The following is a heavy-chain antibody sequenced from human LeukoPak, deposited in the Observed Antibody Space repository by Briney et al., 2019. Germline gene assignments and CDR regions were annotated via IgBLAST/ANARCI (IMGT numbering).Heavy chain of an antibody. CDR3: VSQVDGATRRGPFEY. V-gene: IGHV1-18*01. CDR2: ISAYNGNT. CDR1: GYTFTSYG. J-gene: IGHJ4*02. D-gene: IGHD1-1*01. Sequence: WASVKVSCKASGYTFTSYGISWVRQAPGQGLEWMGWISAYNGNTNYAQKFQGRVTITADESTTTVYMELISLSSEDTAIYYCVSQVDGATRRGPFEYWGQGTLVTVSS.